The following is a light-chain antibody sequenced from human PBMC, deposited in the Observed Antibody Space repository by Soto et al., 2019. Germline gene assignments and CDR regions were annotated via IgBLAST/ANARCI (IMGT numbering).Light chain of an antibody. CDR1: TSNIGNTY. Sequence: QSVLTQPPSASGAPGQGVTISCSGSTSNIGNTYVYWYQQLPGTALKLLIYRNDQRPSGVPDRFSGSKSGTSASLAISGLRSEDEADYYCQAWDDSQSCVFGGGTKLTVL. CDR3: QAWDDSQSCV. V-gene: IGLV1-47*01. J-gene: IGLJ3*02. CDR2: RND.